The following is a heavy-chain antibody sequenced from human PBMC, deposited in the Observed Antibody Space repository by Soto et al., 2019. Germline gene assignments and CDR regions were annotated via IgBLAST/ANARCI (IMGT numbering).Heavy chain of an antibody. D-gene: IGHD6-19*01. CDR2: ISGGGRPI. Sequence: EVQLVESGGGSVQPGGSLRLSCAASGFTFSTFSMNWVRQAPGRGLEWISYISGGGRPISYADSVKGRFTISRDNAKNSLYRQMDSLTDEDTAAYYCARDLGWAFDSWGQGTLVTVSS. CDR1: GFTFSTFS. CDR3: ARDLGWAFDS. V-gene: IGHV3-48*02. J-gene: IGHJ4*02.